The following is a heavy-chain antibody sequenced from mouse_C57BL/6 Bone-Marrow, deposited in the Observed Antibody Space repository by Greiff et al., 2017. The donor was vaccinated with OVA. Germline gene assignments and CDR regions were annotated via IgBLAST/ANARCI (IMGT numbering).Heavy chain of an antibody. CDR2: IDPSDSYT. V-gene: IGHV1-59*01. CDR3: ARSRTSGYS. J-gene: IGHJ3*01. Sequence: QVQLQQPGAELVRPGTSVKLSCKASGYTFTSYWMHWVKQRPGQGLEWIGVIDPSDSYTNYNQKFKGKATLTVDTSSSTAYMQLSSLTSEDSAVYYCARSRTSGYSWGQGTLVTVSA. CDR1: GYTFTSYW.